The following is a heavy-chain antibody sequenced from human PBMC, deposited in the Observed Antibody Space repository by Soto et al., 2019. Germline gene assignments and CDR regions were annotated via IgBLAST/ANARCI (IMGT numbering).Heavy chain of an antibody. V-gene: IGHV5-51*01. Sequence: ESLKVCFKGSGHTFTDYWSGWVRQLPGKGPEWMGIIYPGDSDTRYSPSFQGRFTISRDNSKNTLYLQMNSLRAEDTAVYYCAKDLRRDGSSWYSFYYGMDVWGQGTTVTVSS. CDR1: GHTFTDYW. J-gene: IGHJ6*02. D-gene: IGHD6-13*01. CDR2: IYPGDSDT. CDR3: AKDLRRDGSSWYSFYYGMDV.